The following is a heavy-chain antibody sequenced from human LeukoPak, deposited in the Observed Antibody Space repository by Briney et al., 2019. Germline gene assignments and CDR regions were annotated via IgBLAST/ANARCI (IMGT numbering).Heavy chain of an antibody. CDR3: ARSPNYGSAKLLFKRLVTMDV. V-gene: IGHV4-34*01. CDR2: INHSGST. Sequence: PSETLSLTCAVYGGSFSGYYWSWLRQPPGKGLEWIGEINHSGSTNYNPSLKSRVTISVDTSKNQFSLKLSSVTAADTAVYYCARSPNYGSAKLLFKRLVTMDVWGQGTTVTVSS. CDR1: GGSFSGYY. D-gene: IGHD3-10*01. J-gene: IGHJ6*02.